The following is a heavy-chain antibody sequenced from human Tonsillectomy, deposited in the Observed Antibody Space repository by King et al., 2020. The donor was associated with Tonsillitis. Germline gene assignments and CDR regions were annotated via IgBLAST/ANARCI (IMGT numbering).Heavy chain of an antibody. CDR2: ISWNSGSI. CDR1: GFTFGDYA. D-gene: IGHD6-19*01. V-gene: IGHV3-9*01. J-gene: IGHJ4*02. CDR3: AKIWGYSSGWYGEFDC. Sequence: VQLVESGGGLVQPGRSLRLSCTASGFTFGDYAMHWVRQLPGKGLEWVSGISWNSGSIGYADSVKGRFTISRDNTKNSLYLQMNSLRAEDTALYHCAKIWGYSSGWYGEFDCWGQGTLVTVSS.